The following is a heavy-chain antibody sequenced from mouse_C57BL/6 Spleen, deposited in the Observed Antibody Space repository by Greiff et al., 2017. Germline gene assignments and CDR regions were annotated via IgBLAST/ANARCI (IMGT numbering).Heavy chain of an antibody. CDR2: IYPGSGST. CDR3: ARGNIYYDYDDYFDY. Sequence: QVQLQQPGAELVKPGASVKMSCKASGYTFTSYWITWVKQRPGQGLEWIGDIYPGSGSTNYNEKFKSKATLTVDTSSSTAYMQLRSLTSEDSAVYYCARGNIYYDYDDYFDYWGQGTTLTVSS. CDR1: GYTFTSYW. J-gene: IGHJ2*01. V-gene: IGHV1-55*01. D-gene: IGHD2-4*01.